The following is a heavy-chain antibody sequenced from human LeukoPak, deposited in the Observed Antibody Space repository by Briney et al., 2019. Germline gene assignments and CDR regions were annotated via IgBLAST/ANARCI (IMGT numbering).Heavy chain of an antibody. V-gene: IGHV4-4*07. Sequence: SETLSLPCTVCGGSISSYYWIWIRQPGGKGLEWIGRIYSTGSTNYNPSLKSRVTMSVDTSKNQFSLRLRSVTAADTAVYYCARQIASAGTAGFDFWGQGALVTVSS. CDR3: ARQIASAGTAGFDF. J-gene: IGHJ4*02. D-gene: IGHD6-13*01. CDR1: GGSISSYY. CDR2: IYSTGST.